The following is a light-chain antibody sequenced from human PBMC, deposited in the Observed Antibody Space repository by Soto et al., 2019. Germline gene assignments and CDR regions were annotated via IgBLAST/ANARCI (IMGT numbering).Light chain of an antibody. J-gene: IGKJ1*01. Sequence: DIQMTQSPSTLSASVGDRVTITCRASQSISSWLAWYQQKPGKAPKVLIYKASSLESGVPSRFSGSGSGTEFTLTISSLQPDDFATYYCQQYNSYPGTFGQGTKVDNK. CDR3: QQYNSYPGT. CDR1: QSISSW. V-gene: IGKV1-5*03. CDR2: KAS.